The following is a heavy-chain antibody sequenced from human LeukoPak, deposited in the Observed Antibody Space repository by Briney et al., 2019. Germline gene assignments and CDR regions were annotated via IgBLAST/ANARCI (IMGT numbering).Heavy chain of an antibody. J-gene: IGHJ6*03. Sequence: GGSLRLSCAASGFTFSIYSMNWVRQAPGKGLEWVSYISSSSSSIYYADSVKGRFTIPRDNAKNSLYLQMNSLRAEDTAVYYCARVSNAYDYYYMDVWGKGTTVTVSS. V-gene: IGHV3-48*01. CDR1: GFTFSIYS. CDR2: ISSSSSSI. D-gene: IGHD2-8*01. CDR3: ARVSNAYDYYYMDV.